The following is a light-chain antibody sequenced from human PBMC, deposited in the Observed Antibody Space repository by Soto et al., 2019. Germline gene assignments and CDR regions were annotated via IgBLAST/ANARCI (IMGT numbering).Light chain of an antibody. CDR2: LGS. CDR1: QSLLHSNGYNY. J-gene: IGKJ4*01. CDR3: LQALATPFT. Sequence: DIVMTQSPLSLPVTPGEPASISCRSSQSLLHSNGYNYLDWYLQKPGQSPQLLIYLGSNRASGVPDRFSGSGSGTDFTLTISRVEAEDVGVYYCLQALATPFTFGGGTKVEVK. V-gene: IGKV2-28*01.